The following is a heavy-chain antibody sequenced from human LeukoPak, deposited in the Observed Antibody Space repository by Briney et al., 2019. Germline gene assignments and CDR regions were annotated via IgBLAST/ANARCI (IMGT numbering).Heavy chain of an antibody. D-gene: IGHD6-13*01. J-gene: IGHJ5*02. CDR3: ARDSSQQLVFDP. Sequence: SETLSLTCTVSGDSISDSSYSWGWIRQPPGKGLEWIGSISYSGITYYNPSLKSRVTISVDTSKNQFSLKLSSVTAADTAVYYCARDSSQQLVFDPWGQGTLVTVSS. CDR1: GDSISDSSYS. V-gene: IGHV4-39*07. CDR2: ISYSGIT.